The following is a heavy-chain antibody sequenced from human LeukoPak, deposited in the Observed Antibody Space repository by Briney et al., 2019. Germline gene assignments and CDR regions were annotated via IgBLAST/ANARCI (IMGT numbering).Heavy chain of an antibody. V-gene: IGHV4-61*02. Sequence: SETLSLTCTVSGGSISSGNYYWSWIRQPAGKGLEWIGRIHASGSTNYNPSLKSRVTISVDTTKNQFSLKLSSVTAADTAVYYCAGSYRLDYWGLGTLVTVSS. J-gene: IGHJ4*02. CDR2: IHASGST. CDR3: AGSYRLDY. D-gene: IGHD1-26*01. CDR1: GGSISSGNYY.